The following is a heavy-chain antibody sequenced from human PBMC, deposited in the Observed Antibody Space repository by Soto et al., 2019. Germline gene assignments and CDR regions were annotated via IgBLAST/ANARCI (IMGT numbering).Heavy chain of an antibody. D-gene: IGHD1-26*01. CDR3: AIDVGVTGD. CDR2: INAGNGNT. CDR1: VYTFTSYA. Sequence: QVQLVQSGAEVKKPGASVKVSFKASVYTFTSYAMHWVRKAPGQRLEWMGWINAGNGNTKYSQKFQGRVTITRDTSASKAYMELSSLRSEDTAVYYCAIDVGVTGDWGQGTLVTVSS. J-gene: IGHJ4*02. V-gene: IGHV1-3*01.